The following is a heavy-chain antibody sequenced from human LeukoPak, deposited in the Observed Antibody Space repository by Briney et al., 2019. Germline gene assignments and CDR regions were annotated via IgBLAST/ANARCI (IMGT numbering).Heavy chain of an antibody. CDR3: ARDNAEAFDY. Sequence: GRSLRLSCAVSGFTFNDYAIHWVRQAPGKGLEWVAVISYDGHDKYYADSGKGRFTTFRDNSKNTLSLQMNSLRPEDTAVYYCARDNAEAFDYWGQGTLVTVSS. V-gene: IGHV3-30*04. J-gene: IGHJ4*02. CDR2: ISYDGHDK. CDR1: GFTFNDYA.